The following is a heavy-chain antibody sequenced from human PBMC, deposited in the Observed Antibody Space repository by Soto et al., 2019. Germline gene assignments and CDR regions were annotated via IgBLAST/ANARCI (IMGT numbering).Heavy chain of an antibody. CDR1: GFTFSTYG. CDR2: ISYDGSNK. J-gene: IGHJ6*02. CDR3: AKDLNADQPDTHYYGMDV. Sequence: PGGSLRLSCAASGFTFSTYGMHWVRQAPGKGLEWVVVISYDGSNKYYADSVKGRFTISRDNPKNTLYLQMNSLRAEDTAVYYCAKDLNADQPDTHYYGMDVWGQGTMVTVSS. D-gene: IGHD3-9*01. V-gene: IGHV3-30*18.